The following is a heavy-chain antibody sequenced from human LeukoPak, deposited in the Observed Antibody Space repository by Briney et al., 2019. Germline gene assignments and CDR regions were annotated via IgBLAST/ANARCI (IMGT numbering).Heavy chain of an antibody. V-gene: IGHV5-51*01. CDR2: IYPGDSET. CDR3: ARRRDLYSGSYYPFDY. D-gene: IGHD1-26*01. Sequence: GESLKISCKGSGYRFTNYWIGWVRQMPGKGLEWMGIIYPGDSETRYSPSFQGQVTISADKSISTAYLQWSSLKASDTAMYYCARRRDLYSGSYYPFDYWGQGTLVTVSS. J-gene: IGHJ4*02. CDR1: GYRFTNYW.